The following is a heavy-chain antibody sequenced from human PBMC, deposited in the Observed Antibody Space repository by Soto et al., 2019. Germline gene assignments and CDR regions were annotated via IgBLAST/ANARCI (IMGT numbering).Heavy chain of an antibody. CDR2: IYHSGST. CDR3: ARDGILTGYYIFHV. D-gene: IGHD3-9*01. CDR1: GYSISSGYY. J-gene: IGHJ4*02. V-gene: IGHV4-38-2*02. Sequence: SETLSLTCAVSGYSISSGYYWGWIRQPPGKGLEWIGSIYHSGSTYYNPSLKSRVIISVDTPKNQFSLKLSSVTAADTAVYYCARDGILTGYYIFHVWGQGTLVTVSS.